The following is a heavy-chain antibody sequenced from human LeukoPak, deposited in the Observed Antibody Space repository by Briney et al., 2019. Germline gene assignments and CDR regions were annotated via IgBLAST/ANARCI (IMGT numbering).Heavy chain of an antibody. CDR2: ISNNGGST. V-gene: IGHV3-64*01. CDR1: GFTFSSYA. CDR3: ARGDSGSHLDY. D-gene: IGHD1-26*01. Sequence: GGSLRLSCVVSGFTFSSYAMHWVRQAPGKGPEYVSAISNNGGSTYYANSVKGRFTISRDNSKNTLSLQMGSLRAEDKAVYYCARGDSGSHLDYWGQGSLVTVSS. J-gene: IGHJ4*02.